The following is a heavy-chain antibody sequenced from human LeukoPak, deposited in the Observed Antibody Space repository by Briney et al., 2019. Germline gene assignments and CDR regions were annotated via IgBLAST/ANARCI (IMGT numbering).Heavy chain of an antibody. CDR2: ISSSSSYI. D-gene: IGHD4-17*01. CDR3: ARESTVTTHLDY. CDR1: GFTFSSYA. J-gene: IGHJ4*02. Sequence: GGSLRLSCAASGFTFSSYAMSWVRQAPGKGLEWVSSISSSSSYIYYADSVKGRFTISRDNAKNSLYLQMNSLRAEDTAVYYCARESTVTTHLDYWGQGTLVTVSS. V-gene: IGHV3-21*06.